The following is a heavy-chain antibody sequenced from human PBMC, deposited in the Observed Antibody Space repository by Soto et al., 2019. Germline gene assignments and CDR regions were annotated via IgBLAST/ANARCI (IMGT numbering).Heavy chain of an antibody. CDR2: ISYTGRN. CDR1: GDSMNSPTYY. V-gene: IGHV4-39*01. D-gene: IGHD3-10*01. CDR3: ARLTYYYGSGSYPWFDP. J-gene: IGHJ5*02. Sequence: PSETLSLTCGISGDSMNSPTYYWGWIRQPPGKGLEWIGSISYTGRNDYNPSFKSRLTISVDTSKNQFSLKLNSVTSADTAVYYCARLTYYYGSGSYPWFDPWGQGILVTVSS.